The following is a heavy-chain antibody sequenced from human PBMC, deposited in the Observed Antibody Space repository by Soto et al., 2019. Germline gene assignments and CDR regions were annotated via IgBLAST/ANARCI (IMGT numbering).Heavy chain of an antibody. J-gene: IGHJ4*02. V-gene: IGHV3-23*01. CDR2: ISGSGGST. CDR1: GFTFSSYA. CDR3: AKDRGLEKCPSSSCFGLSDY. Sequence: GGSLRLSCAASGFTFSSYAMSWVRQAPGKGLEWVSAISGSGGSTYYADSVKGRFTISRDNSKNTLYLQMNSLRAEDTAVYYCAKDRGLEKCPSSSCFGLSDYWGQGTLVTVSS. D-gene: IGHD6-13*01.